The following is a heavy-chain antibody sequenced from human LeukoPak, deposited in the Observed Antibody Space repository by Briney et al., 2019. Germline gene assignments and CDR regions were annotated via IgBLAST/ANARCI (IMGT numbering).Heavy chain of an antibody. CDR1: GGSISSGGYY. CDR3: ARVIASRGEFDY. V-gene: IGHV4-61*02. Sequence: PSESLSLICSVCGGSISSGGYYWSWIRQPAGNGLEWFGRIYPTRDTNYNASLKSRVTIPGDTSKNQFSLKLTSVTAADTAVYYCARVIASRGEFDYWGQGTLVTVSS. J-gene: IGHJ4*02. D-gene: IGHD3-10*01. CDR2: IYPTRDT.